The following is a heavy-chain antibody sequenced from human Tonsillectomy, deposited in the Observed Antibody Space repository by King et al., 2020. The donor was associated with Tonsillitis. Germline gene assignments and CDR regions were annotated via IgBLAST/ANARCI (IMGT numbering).Heavy chain of an antibody. CDR2: ISSSSSYI. CDR3: ARDEGGGWYYYYYGMDV. Sequence: VQLVESGGGLVKPGGSLRLSCAASGFTFSSYSMNWVRQAPGKGLEWVSSISSSSSYINYADSVKGRFTISRDNAKNSLYLQMNSLRAEDTAVYYCARDEGGGWYYYYYGMDVWGQGTTVTVSS. D-gene: IGHD6-19*01. V-gene: IGHV3-21*01. CDR1: GFTFSSYS. J-gene: IGHJ6*02.